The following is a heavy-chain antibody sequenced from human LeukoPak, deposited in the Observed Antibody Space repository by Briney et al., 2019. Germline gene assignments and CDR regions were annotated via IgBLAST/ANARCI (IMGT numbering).Heavy chain of an antibody. CDR3: VTDGDKWNDFEY. D-gene: IGHD1-1*01. CDR2: IDKDGNEI. Sequence: GGSLRLSCAASGLSIRNFWMHWVRQAPGKGLEWVAIIDKDGNEIKYVDSVKGRFTLSRDNAKNSVYLQMNSLTTEDTALYYCVTDGDKWNDFEYWGQGTLVTVSS. CDR1: GLSIRNFW. J-gene: IGHJ4*02. V-gene: IGHV3-7*01.